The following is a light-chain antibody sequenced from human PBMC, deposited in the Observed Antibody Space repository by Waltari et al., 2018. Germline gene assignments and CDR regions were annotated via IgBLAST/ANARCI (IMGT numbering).Light chain of an antibody. J-gene: IGKJ1*01. CDR2: GGS. Sequence: DIVITPSPASLSVSPGRSATLSCRGSQSASSNLACYQQEPGQAPRLLIYGGSTRATGIPARFSGSGSGTEFTLTISSLQSEDFAVYYCQQYNNRPRTFGQGTKVEIK. CDR1: QSASSN. CDR3: QQYNNRPRT. V-gene: IGKV3-15*01.